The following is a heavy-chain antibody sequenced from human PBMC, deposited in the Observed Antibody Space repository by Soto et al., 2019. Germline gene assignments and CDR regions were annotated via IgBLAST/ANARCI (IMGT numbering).Heavy chain of an antibody. J-gene: IGHJ4*02. CDR2: IYLGDSDT. D-gene: IGHD3-22*01. CDR1: GYNFPDYW. Sequence: PGESLKISCKGSGYNFPDYWIAWVRQTPGKGLECMGIIYLGDSDTRYNPSFQGQVAISADKSITTVYLQWNSLKTSDTAIYYCARGYDYLEYYFDYWGQGTVVTVSS. V-gene: IGHV5-51*01. CDR3: ARGYDYLEYYFDY.